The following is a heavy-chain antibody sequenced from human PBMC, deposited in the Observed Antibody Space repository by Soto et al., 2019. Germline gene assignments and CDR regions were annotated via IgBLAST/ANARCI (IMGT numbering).Heavy chain of an antibody. Sequence: QLHLVQSGAEVRKPGSSVKVSCKASGGTLSSYSVTWVRQAPGQGLEWMGRIIPFLGRTNYAQNFQGRVTFTADMSTTTASMEVSSLRSYDTVIDYCARTTVSPNSNWFDPWGQGTLVIVSS. J-gene: IGHJ5*02. CDR2: IIPFLGRT. CDR1: GGTLSSYS. CDR3: ARTTVSPNSNWFDP. D-gene: IGHD4-17*01. V-gene: IGHV1-69*02.